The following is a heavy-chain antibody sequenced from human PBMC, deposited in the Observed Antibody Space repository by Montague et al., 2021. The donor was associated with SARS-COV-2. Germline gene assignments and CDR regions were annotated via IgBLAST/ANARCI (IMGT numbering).Heavy chain of an antibody. CDR1: GGSITSRNDY. D-gene: IGHD2-2*03. Sequence: TLSLTCTVSGGSITSRNDYWTWIPPPAGKGLEYIGRIYSSAITSYNASLKSRVTVSRDTSQTQFSLRLISVTAADTAFYFCASSTVDIAVAFDDWGQGTLVTVAS. CDR3: ASSTVDIAVAFDD. CDR2: IYSSAIT. V-gene: IGHV4-61*02. J-gene: IGHJ4*02.